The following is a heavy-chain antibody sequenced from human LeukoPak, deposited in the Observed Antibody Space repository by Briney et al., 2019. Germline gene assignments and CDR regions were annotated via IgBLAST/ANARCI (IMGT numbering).Heavy chain of an antibody. CDR2: INHSGST. Sequence: SETLSLTCAVYGGSFSGYYWTWIRQPPGKGLGWIGEINHSGSTNYNPSLKSRVTISVDTSKNQFSLKLSSVTAADTAVYYCARLKLWSKGAFDIWGQGTMVTVSS. D-gene: IGHD5-18*01. J-gene: IGHJ3*02. V-gene: IGHV4-34*01. CDR3: ARLKLWSKGAFDI. CDR1: GGSFSGYY.